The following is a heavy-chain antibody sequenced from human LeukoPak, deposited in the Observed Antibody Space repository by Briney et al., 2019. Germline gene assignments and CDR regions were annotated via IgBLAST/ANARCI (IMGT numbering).Heavy chain of an antibody. CDR1: GFTFSSYW. D-gene: IGHD3-9*01. V-gene: IGHV1-46*01. CDR2: INPSGGST. J-gene: IGHJ4*02. Sequence: ASVKVSCKASGFTFSSYWMHWVRQAPGQGLEWMGIINPSGGSTSYAQKFQGRVTMTRDTSTSTVYMELSSLRSEDTAVYYCARDSGRYFDWLESDYWGQGTLVTVSS. CDR3: ARDSGRYFDWLESDY.